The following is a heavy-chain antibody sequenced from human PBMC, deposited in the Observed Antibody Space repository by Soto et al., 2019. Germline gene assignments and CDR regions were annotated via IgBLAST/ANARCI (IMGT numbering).Heavy chain of an antibody. Sequence: EVQLVESGGGLVKPGGSLRLSCAASGFTFSSYSMNWVRQAPGKGLEWVSSISSSSRYIYYADSVKGRFTVSRDYAKNSLHLQMNSLRAADTAVYYCARDGVCGASCYSSYWGQGTLLTVSS. J-gene: IGHJ4*02. CDR3: ARDGVCGASCYSSY. V-gene: IGHV3-21*01. CDR1: GFTFSSYS. D-gene: IGHD2-15*01. CDR2: ISSSSRYI.